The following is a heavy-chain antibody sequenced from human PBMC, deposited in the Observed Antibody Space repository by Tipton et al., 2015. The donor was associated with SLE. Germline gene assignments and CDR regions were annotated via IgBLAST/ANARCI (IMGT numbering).Heavy chain of an antibody. CDR2: IYYSGST. CDR1: GGSISSHY. D-gene: IGHD3-10*01. Sequence: TLSLTCPVSGGSISSHYWSWIRQPPGKGLEWIGYIYYSGSTNYNPSLKSRVTISVDTSKNQFSLKLSSVTAADTAVYYCAGDPGDIWGQGTMVTVSS. CDR3: AGDPGDI. V-gene: IGHV4-59*11. J-gene: IGHJ3*02.